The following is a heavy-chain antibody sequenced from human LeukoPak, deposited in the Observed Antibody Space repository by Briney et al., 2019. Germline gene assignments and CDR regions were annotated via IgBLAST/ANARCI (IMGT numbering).Heavy chain of an antibody. J-gene: IGHJ4*02. CDR2: IYYTGRA. CDR3: ARGSCWRGAPTD. CDR1: GGSISRYY. D-gene: IGHD3-3*01. V-gene: IGHV4-59*01. Sequence: SETLSLTCAVSGGSISRYYWSWIRQPPGTGLEWIGYIYYTGRADYNPSLKSRVSMSVDTSKNQFSLRVNSMTAADTAVYYCARGSCWRGAPTDWGQGTLVTVSS.